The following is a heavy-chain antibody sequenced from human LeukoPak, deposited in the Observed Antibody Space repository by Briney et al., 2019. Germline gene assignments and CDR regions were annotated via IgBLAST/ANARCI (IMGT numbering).Heavy chain of an antibody. D-gene: IGHD5-18*01. CDR1: GFTFSNYA. J-gene: IGHJ4*02. CDR2: ISGSDGST. CDR3: GEGGAARFDY. V-gene: IGHV3-23*01. Sequence: GGSLRLSCAASGFTFSNYAMSWVRQAPGKGLEWVSAISGSDGSTNYADSVKGRFTISRDNSKNTLYLQMNSLRAEDTAVYYCGEGGAARFDYWGQGTLVAVSS.